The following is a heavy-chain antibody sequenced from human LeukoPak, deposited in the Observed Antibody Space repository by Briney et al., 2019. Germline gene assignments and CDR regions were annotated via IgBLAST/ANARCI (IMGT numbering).Heavy chain of an antibody. CDR1: GFTFSNYI. CDR2: ILENGSNQ. V-gene: IGHV3-30*04. Sequence: GGSLRLSCAASGFTFSNYIMHWVRQAPGKGLDWVAVILENGSNQYYADSVKGRFTISRDNSKNTLYLQMNSLRAEDTAVYYCAKDDGYYGSGSPRYWGQGTLVTVSS. CDR3: AKDDGYYGSGSPRY. D-gene: IGHD3-10*01. J-gene: IGHJ4*02.